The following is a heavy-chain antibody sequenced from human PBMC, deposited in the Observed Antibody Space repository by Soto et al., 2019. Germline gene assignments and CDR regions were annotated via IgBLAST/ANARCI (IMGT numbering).Heavy chain of an antibody. V-gene: IGHV1-3*01. CDR3: ARLEPTALGWFDP. J-gene: IGHJ5*02. D-gene: IGHD3-3*01. CDR2: INAGNGNT. CDR1: GYTFTSYA. Sequence: ASVKVSCKASGYTFTSYAMHWVRQAPGQRLEWMGWINAGNGNTKYSQKFQGRVTITRDTSASTAYMELSSLRSEDTAVYYCARLEPTALGWFDPWGQGTLVTVSS.